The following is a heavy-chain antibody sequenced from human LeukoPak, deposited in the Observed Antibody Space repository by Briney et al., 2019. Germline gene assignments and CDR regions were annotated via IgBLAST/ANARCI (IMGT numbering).Heavy chain of an antibody. CDR2: IYYSGST. Sequence: PSETLSLTCTVSGGSISSYFWSWIRQPPGKGLEWIGYIYYSGSTNYNPSLKSRVTISVDTPKNQFSLKLSSVTAADTAVYYCARDRSGYDHLDYWGQGTLVTVSS. D-gene: IGHD5-12*01. J-gene: IGHJ4*02. CDR3: ARDRSGYDHLDY. CDR1: GGSISSYF. V-gene: IGHV4-59*12.